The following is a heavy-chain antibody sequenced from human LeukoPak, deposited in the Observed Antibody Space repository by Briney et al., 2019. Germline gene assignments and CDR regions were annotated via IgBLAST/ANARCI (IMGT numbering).Heavy chain of an antibody. D-gene: IGHD3-22*01. CDR3: ARPGDYYDSSGPFDY. CDR2: IRYDGSNK. J-gene: IGHJ4*02. V-gene: IGHV3-30*02. Sequence: GGSLRLSCAASGFTFSSYGMHWVRQAPGKGLEWVTFIRYDGSNKYYADSVKGRFTISRDNSKNTLYLQMNSLRAEDTAVYYCARPGDYYDSSGPFDYWGQGTLVTVSS. CDR1: GFTFSSYG.